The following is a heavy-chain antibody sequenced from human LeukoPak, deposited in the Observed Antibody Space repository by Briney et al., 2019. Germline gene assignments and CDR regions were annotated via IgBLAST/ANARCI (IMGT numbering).Heavy chain of an antibody. V-gene: IGHV3-74*01. CDR2: MNGDGRGI. J-gene: IGHJ1*01. CDR1: GFTFSTYY. CDR3: ARMADYDRSGFYCYPPQ. Sequence: GGTLRLSCAASGFTFSTYYMHWVRKAPRTGLLWLTRMNGDGRGITYANSVKGRFTISRDNAKNTLYLQLNSLRVEDTAVYYCARMADYDRSGFYCYPPQWGQGTLVTVSS. D-gene: IGHD3-22*01.